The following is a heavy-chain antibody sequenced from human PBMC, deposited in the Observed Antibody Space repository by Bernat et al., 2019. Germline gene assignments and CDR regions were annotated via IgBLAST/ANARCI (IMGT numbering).Heavy chain of an antibody. V-gene: IGHV3-11*01. CDR2: ISTSSRTI. Sequence: QVQLVESGGGVVQPGRSLRLSCAAFGFTFSDYYVTWIRQAPGKGLEWLSYISTSSRTIYYADSVKGRFTVSRDNAKNSLFLQMNSLRAEDTAIYYCARGGGENYYDTSWFVPWGQGTLVTVSS. J-gene: IGHJ5*02. CDR1: GFTFSDYY. D-gene: IGHD3-22*01. CDR3: ARGGGENYYDTSWFVP.